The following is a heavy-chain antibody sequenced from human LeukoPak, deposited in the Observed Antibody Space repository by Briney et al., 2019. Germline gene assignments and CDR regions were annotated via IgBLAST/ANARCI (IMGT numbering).Heavy chain of an antibody. CDR1: GFTFNTYS. D-gene: IGHD3-22*01. Sequence: GGSLRLSCAASGFTFNTYSMNWVRQAPGKGLEWVSYISRSNTNIYYADSVKGRFTISRDNAKNSLYLQMNSLRAEDTAVYHCTRGPTVDYYDSSSYFAEYFQHWGQGTQVTVSS. J-gene: IGHJ1*01. V-gene: IGHV3-48*04. CDR3: TRGPTVDYYDSSSYFAEYFQH. CDR2: ISRSNTNI.